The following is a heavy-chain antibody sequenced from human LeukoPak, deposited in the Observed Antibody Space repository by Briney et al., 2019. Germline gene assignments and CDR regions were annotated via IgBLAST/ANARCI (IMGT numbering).Heavy chain of an antibody. CDR1: GFTFSIYW. CDR3: AKGGQYSSSYQDY. D-gene: IGHD6-6*01. CDR2: INQDGSEK. J-gene: IGHJ4*02. Sequence: GGSLRLSCAASGFTFSIYWMTWVRQAPGKGLEWVANINQDGSEKYYVDSVRGRFTISRDNSKNTLYLQMNSLRAEDTAVYYCAKGGQYSSSYQDYWGQGTLVTVSS. V-gene: IGHV3-7*01.